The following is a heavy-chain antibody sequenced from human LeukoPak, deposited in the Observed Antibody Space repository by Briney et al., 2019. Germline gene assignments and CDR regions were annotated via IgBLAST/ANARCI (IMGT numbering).Heavy chain of an antibody. CDR1: GFTFSSCG. CDR3: ANGPVPAAPL. V-gene: IGHV3-30*18. CDR2: ISYDGSNK. Sequence: PGRSLRLSCAASGFTFSSCGMHWVRQAPGKGLEWVAVISYDGSNKYYADSVKGRFTISRDNSKNTLYLQMNSLRAEDTAVYYCANGPVPAAPLWGQGTLVTVSS. D-gene: IGHD2-2*01. J-gene: IGHJ4*02.